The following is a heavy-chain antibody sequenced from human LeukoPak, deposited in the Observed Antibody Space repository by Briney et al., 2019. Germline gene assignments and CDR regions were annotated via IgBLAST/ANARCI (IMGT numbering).Heavy chain of an antibody. CDR2: FYYTGST. J-gene: IGHJ4*02. CDR1: GVSISSGGYY. Sequence: PSETLSLTCTVSGVSISSGGYYWSWIRQHPGKGLEWIGYFYYTGSTYYNPSLKSRHTISVDTSKNQFSLKLSSVTAADTAVYYCARAKTMVPDFGSWGQGTLVSVSS. CDR3: ARAKTMVPDFGS. D-gene: IGHD2-8*01. V-gene: IGHV4-31*03.